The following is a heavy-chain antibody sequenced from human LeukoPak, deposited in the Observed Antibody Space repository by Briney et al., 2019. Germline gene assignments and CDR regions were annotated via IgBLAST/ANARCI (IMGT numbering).Heavy chain of an antibody. Sequence: ASMKVSCKASGYTFTSYYMHWVRQAPGQGLEWMGIINPSVGSTTSAQRFQGRVTMTRDTSTSTVYMELSSLRSEDTAVYYCARGSSGWYEGGFDYWGQGTLVTVSS. CDR2: INPSVGST. J-gene: IGHJ4*02. CDR1: GYTFTSYY. D-gene: IGHD6-19*01. V-gene: IGHV1-46*01. CDR3: ARGSSGWYEGGFDY.